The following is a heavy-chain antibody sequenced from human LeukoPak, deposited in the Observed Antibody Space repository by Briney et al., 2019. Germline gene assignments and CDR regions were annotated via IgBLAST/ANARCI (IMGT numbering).Heavy chain of an antibody. CDR2: ISWNSGGI. V-gene: IGHV3-9*01. D-gene: IGHD6-6*01. Sequence: PGGSLRLSCAASGFTFYDHAMHWARQAPGKGLEWVSGISWNSGGIAYADSVKGRFTISRDNAKNSLYLQMNSLRAEDTALYYCSRVSAYTTSSGEFDYWGQGTLVTVSS. CDR3: SRVSAYTTSSGEFDY. CDR1: GFTFYDHA. J-gene: IGHJ4*02.